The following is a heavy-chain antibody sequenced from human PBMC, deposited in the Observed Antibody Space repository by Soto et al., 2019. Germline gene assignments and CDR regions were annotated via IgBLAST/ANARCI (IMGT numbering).Heavy chain of an antibody. CDR1: GFTFTDSA. CDR2: IRVKANNYAT. J-gene: IGHJ1*01. Sequence: EVQLVESGGGLVQPGGSLKLSCAASGFTFTDSAIHWVRQASGKGLEWVDHIRVKANNYATTYAASVKDRFTISRDDSKRTAYLRMNSLKIDDTAVYYCTSTYGAFWGQGTLVTVSS. CDR3: TSTYGAF. D-gene: IGHD4-17*01. V-gene: IGHV3-73*02.